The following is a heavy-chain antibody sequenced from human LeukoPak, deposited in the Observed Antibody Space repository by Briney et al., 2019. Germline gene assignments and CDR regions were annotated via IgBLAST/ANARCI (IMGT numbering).Heavy chain of an antibody. D-gene: IGHD4-23*01. J-gene: IGHJ6*03. CDR2: ISGSGGST. CDR1: GFTFSSYA. CDR3: AKPYGGNSVYYMDV. V-gene: IGHV3-23*01. Sequence: GGSLRLSCAASGFTFSSYAMSWVRQAPGKGLEWVSAISGSGGSTYYADSVKGRFTISRDNSKNTLYLQMNSLRAEDTAVYYCAKPYGGNSVYYMDVWGKGTTVTVSS.